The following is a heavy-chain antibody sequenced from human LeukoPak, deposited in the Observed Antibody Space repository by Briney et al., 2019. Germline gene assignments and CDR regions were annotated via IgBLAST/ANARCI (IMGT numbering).Heavy chain of an antibody. CDR3: ARHLNGGTHPLDN. CDR1: GASMSGQH. D-gene: IGHD2-8*01. Sequence: ASETLSLTCTVSGASMSGQHWSWIRQAPGKGLEWIAWIHYDGGTNYNPSLKSRLSLSVDTSTNQFSLSLNSVTAADTAVYFCARHLNGGTHPLDNWGPGIRVIVSP. J-gene: IGHJ4*02. V-gene: IGHV4-59*08. CDR2: IHYDGGT.